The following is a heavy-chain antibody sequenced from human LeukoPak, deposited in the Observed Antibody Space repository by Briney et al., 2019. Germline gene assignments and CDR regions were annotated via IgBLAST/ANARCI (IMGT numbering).Heavy chain of an antibody. Sequence: GESLKISCKGSGYSFTSYWIGWVRQMPGKGLEWMGIIYPGDSDTKYSPSFQGQVTISADKSISTAYLQWSSLEASDTAMYYCASIRARYCSSTSCYPHGPFDPWGQGTLVTVSS. V-gene: IGHV5-51*01. D-gene: IGHD2-2*01. J-gene: IGHJ5*02. CDR2: IYPGDSDT. CDR3: ASIRARYCSSTSCYPHGPFDP. CDR1: GYSFTSYW.